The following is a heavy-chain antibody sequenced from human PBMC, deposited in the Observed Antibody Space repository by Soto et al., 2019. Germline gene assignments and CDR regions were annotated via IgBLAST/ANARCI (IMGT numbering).Heavy chain of an antibody. CDR1: GGTFSSYT. J-gene: IGHJ4*02. D-gene: IGHD4-17*01. CDR2: IIPILGIA. Sequence: QVQLVQSGAEVKKPGSSVKVSCKASGGTFSSYTISWVRQAPGQGLEWMGRIIPILGIANYAQKFQGRVTITADKSTSTAYMELSSLRSEDTAVYSCAREGGGGDYDGLPDYWGQGTLVTVSS. CDR3: AREGGGGDYDGLPDY. V-gene: IGHV1-69*08.